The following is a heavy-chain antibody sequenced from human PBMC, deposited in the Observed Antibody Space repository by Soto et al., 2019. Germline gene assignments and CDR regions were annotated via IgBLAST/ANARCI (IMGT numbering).Heavy chain of an antibody. Sequence: EVQLLESGGGLVQAGGSLRLSCAASGFTFSSYAMSWIRQAPGKGLEWVSAISGSGGSTYYADSVKGRFTISRDNSKKTMCLQMDSPRVYDTAVYYGAKQRPYSSGWLPDYWGQGTLVTVSS. D-gene: IGHD6-19*01. CDR3: AKQRPYSSGWLPDY. CDR1: GFTFSSYA. J-gene: IGHJ4*02. CDR2: ISGSGGST. V-gene: IGHV3-23*01.